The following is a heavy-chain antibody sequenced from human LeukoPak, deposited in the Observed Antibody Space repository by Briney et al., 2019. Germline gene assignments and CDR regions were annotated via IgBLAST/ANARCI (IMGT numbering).Heavy chain of an antibody. Sequence: ASVKVSCKASGGTFSSYAISWVRQAPGQGLEWMGGIIPIFGTANYAQKFQGRVTITADESTSTAYMELSSLRSEDTAAYYCASPEIISGSYFDYWGQGTLVTVSS. D-gene: IGHD1-26*01. J-gene: IGHJ4*02. CDR2: IIPIFGTA. CDR3: ASPEIISGSYFDY. V-gene: IGHV1-69*13. CDR1: GGTFSSYA.